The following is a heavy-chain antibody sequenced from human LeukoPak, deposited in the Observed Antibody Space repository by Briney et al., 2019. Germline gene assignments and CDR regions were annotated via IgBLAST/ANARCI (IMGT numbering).Heavy chain of an antibody. Sequence: GGSLRLSCAASGFTFSSYSMNWVRQAPGKGLEWVSSISSSSSYIYYADSVKGRFIISRDNAKNSLYLQMNSLRAEDTAVYYCAREAYDDFWSGSWRYYYYMDVWGKGTTVTVSS. CDR1: GFTFSSYS. CDR2: ISSSSSYI. J-gene: IGHJ6*03. D-gene: IGHD3-3*01. V-gene: IGHV3-21*01. CDR3: AREAYDDFWSGSWRYYYYMDV.